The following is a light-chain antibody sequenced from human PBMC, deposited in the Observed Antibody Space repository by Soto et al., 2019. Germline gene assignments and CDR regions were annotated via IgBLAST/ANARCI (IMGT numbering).Light chain of an antibody. CDR3: AAWDDSLRGHYV. CDR1: SREVGSYNL. J-gene: IGLJ1*01. Sequence: QSAVSRPASVSGSPGQSITISCTGTSREVGSYNLVSWYQQHPGKAPKLMIYEGSKRPSGVSNRFSGSKSGTSASLAISGLRSEDEADYYCAAWDDSLRGHYVFGTGTKVTVL. CDR2: EGS. V-gene: IGLV2-14*02.